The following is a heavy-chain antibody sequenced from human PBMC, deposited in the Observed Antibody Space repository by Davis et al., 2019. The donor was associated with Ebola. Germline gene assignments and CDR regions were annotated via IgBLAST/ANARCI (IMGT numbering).Heavy chain of an antibody. CDR2: IYYSGST. D-gene: IGHD2-2*01. V-gene: IGHV4-39*01. CDR3: ARACRYCSSTSWLEPPFLDY. J-gene: IGHJ4*02. CDR1: GGSISSSSYY. Sequence: MPSETLSLTCTVSGGSISSSSYYWGWIRQPPGKGLEWIGSIYYSGSTYYNPSLKSRVTISVDTSKNQFSLKLSSVTAADTAVYYCARACRYCSSTSWLEPPFLDYWGQGTLVTVSS.